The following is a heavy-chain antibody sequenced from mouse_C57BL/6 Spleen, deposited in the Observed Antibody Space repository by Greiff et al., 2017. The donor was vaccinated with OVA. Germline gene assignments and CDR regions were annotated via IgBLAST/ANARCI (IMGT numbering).Heavy chain of an antibody. V-gene: IGHV1-72*01. CDR2: IDPNSGGT. J-gene: IGHJ3*01. Sequence: VQLQQPGAELVKPGASVKLSSKASASTFPSYWMHWVRRRLGRGLEWIGRIDPNSGGTKYNEKCKSKATLTVDKPSSTAYMQLSSLTSEDSAVYYCARPGDYDAWFAYWGQGTLVTVSA. D-gene: IGHD2-4*01. CDR1: ASTFPSYW. CDR3: ARPGDYDAWFAY.